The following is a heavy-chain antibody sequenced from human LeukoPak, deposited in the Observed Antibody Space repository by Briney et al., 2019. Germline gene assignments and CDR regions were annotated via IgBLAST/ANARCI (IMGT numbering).Heavy chain of an antibody. CDR1: GYTFTSYY. Sequence: ASVKVSCKASGYTFTSYYMHWVRQAPGQGLEWMGLINPTGGSTGYAQKFQGRVTMTRDMSTSTDYMELSRLRSDDTAVYYCARSNFSWYWGYYYYMDVWGKGTTVTISS. D-gene: IGHD6-13*01. V-gene: IGHV1-46*01. CDR3: ARSNFSWYWGYYYYMDV. CDR2: INPTGGST. J-gene: IGHJ6*03.